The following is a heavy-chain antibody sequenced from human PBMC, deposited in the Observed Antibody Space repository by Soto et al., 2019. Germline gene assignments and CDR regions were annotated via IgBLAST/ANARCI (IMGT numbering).Heavy chain of an antibody. J-gene: IGHJ6*02. Sequence: SETLSLPCTVSGGSISSGGDYWSWIRQHPGKGLEWIGYIYYSGSTYYNPSLKSRVTISVDTSKNQFSLKLSSVTAADTAVYYCASRKAVNRGIRIASGMDVWGQGTTVTVSS. CDR3: ASRKAVNRGIRIASGMDV. D-gene: IGHD3-3*02. CDR2: IYYSGST. V-gene: IGHV4-31*03. CDR1: GGSISSGGDY.